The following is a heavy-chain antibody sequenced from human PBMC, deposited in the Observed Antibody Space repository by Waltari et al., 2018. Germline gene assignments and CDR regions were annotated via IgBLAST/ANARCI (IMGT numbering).Heavy chain of an antibody. J-gene: IGHJ6*02. CDR1: GGSFSGYY. CDR2: INNSGRT. D-gene: IGHD6-6*01. V-gene: IGHV4-34*01. CDR3: AISIAAHPPNYYYYGMDV. Sequence: QVQLQQWGAGLLKPSETLSLTCAVYGGSFSGYYWSWIRQPPGRGLEWIGEINNSGRTNNNPPLKGGVTIYVDTAKNQFSLKLSSVTAAYTAVYYWAISIAAHPPNYYYYGMDVWGQGTTVTVSS.